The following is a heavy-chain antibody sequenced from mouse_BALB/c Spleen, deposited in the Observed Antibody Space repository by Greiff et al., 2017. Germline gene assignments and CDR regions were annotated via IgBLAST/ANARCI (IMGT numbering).Heavy chain of an antibody. Sequence: QVQLQQSGAELVRPGASVTLSCKASGYTFTDYEMHWVKQTPVHGLEWIGAIDPETGGTAYNQKFKGKATLTADKSSSTAYMELRSLTSEDSAVYYCTREITTGLDYWGQGTTLTVSS. V-gene: IGHV1-15*01. CDR1: GYTFTDYE. J-gene: IGHJ2*01. D-gene: IGHD1-1*01. CDR2: IDPETGGT. CDR3: TREITTGLDY.